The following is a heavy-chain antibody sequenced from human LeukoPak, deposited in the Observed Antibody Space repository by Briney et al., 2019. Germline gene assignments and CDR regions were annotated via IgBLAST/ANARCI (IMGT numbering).Heavy chain of an antibody. J-gene: IGHJ3*02. Sequence: GASVKVSCKASGYTFTSYGISWVRQAPGQGLEWMGWISAYNGNTNYAQKFQGRVTITADKSTSTAYMELSSLRSEDTAVYYCARDKGGAVNAFDIWGQGTMVTVSS. CDR1: GYTFTSYG. CDR3: ARDKGGAVNAFDI. V-gene: IGHV1-18*01. D-gene: IGHD1-26*01. CDR2: ISAYNGNT.